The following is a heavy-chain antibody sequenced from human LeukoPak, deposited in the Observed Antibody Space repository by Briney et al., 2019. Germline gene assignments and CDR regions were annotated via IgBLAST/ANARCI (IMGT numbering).Heavy chain of an antibody. D-gene: IGHD3-22*01. V-gene: IGHV3-23*01. CDR3: ARDRGYYDSVGYP. CDR2: IVGGADIT. J-gene: IGHJ5*02. Sequence: PGGSLRLSCAASGLILSNNGMSWVRQAPGKGLEWVAAIVGGADITHYADSVKGRFTISRDNSKNTLSLQMDSLRVEDTAVYYCARDRGYYDSVGYPWGQGTLVIVSS. CDR1: GLILSNNG.